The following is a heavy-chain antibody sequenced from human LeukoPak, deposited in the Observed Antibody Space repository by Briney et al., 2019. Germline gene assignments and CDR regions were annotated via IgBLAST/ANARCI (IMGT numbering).Heavy chain of an antibody. CDR2: ISGSGGST. Sequence: GGSLSLSCAASGFTFSSYAMSWIRQAPGKGLEWVSAISGSGGSTYYADSVKGRFTISRDNSKNTLYLQMNSLRAEDTAVYYCANTVVRGVIITPYYFDYWGQGTLVTVSS. V-gene: IGHV3-23*01. D-gene: IGHD3-10*01. CDR3: ANTVVRGVIITPYYFDY. CDR1: GFTFSSYA. J-gene: IGHJ4*02.